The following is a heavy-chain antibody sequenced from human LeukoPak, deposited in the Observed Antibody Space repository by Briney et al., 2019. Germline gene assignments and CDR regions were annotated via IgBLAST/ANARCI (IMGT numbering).Heavy chain of an antibody. CDR1: GGSFSGYY. V-gene: IGHV4-34*01. CDR2: INHSGST. Sequence: SETLSLTCAVYGGSFSGYYWSWIRQPPGKGLEWIGEINHSGSTNYNSSLKSRVIISVDTSKDHFPLKLSSVTAADTAVYYCARRPSSMAVAAPRHFDYWGQGTLVTVSS. J-gene: IGHJ4*02. D-gene: IGHD6-19*01. CDR3: ARRPSSMAVAAPRHFDY.